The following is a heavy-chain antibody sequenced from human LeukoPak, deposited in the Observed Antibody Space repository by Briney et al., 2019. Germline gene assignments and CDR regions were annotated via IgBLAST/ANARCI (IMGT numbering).Heavy chain of an antibody. Sequence: PGGSLRLSCVASGFTFGSYWMNWVRQAPGKGLEWVANIKQDGSEKYYVDSVKGRFTISRDNAKNSLYLQMNSLRAEDTAVYYCARVSGYVSDYWGQGTLVTVSS. J-gene: IGHJ4*02. CDR3: ARVSGYVSDY. CDR2: IKQDGSEK. V-gene: IGHV3-7*01. CDR1: GFTFGSYW. D-gene: IGHD5-12*01.